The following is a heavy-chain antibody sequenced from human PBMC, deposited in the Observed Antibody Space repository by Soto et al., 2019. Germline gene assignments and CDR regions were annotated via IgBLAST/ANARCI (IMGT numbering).Heavy chain of an antibody. CDR1: GFTFSSYW. Sequence: GGSLRLSCAASGFTFSSYWMHWVRQAPGKGLVWVSRINSDGSSTSYADSVKGRFTISRDNAKNTLYLQMNSLRAEDTAVYYCARGPAAGWLQLDYYYYGMDVGGQGTTVTVSS. CDR2: INSDGSST. CDR3: ARGPAAGWLQLDYYYYGMDV. J-gene: IGHJ6*02. D-gene: IGHD5-12*01. V-gene: IGHV3-74*01.